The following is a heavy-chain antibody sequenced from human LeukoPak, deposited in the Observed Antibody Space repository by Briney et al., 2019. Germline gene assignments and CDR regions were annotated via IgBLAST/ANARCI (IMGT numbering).Heavy chain of an antibody. D-gene: IGHD2-15*01. Sequence: PSETLSLTCAVYSGSFSSYYWSWIRQPPGKGLEWIGEINHSGRTTYNASLKSRVTISIDTSKNQFSLKLSSVTAADTAMYYCATTQDCSGGSCPLNWFDPWGQGTLVTVSS. CDR2: INHSGRT. CDR1: SGSFSSYY. J-gene: IGHJ5*02. CDR3: ATTQDCSGGSCPLNWFDP. V-gene: IGHV4-34*01.